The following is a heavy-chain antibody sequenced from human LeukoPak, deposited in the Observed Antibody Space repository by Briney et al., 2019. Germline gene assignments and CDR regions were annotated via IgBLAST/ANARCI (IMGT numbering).Heavy chain of an antibody. Sequence: GGSLTLSCAAYGFTFTSYAISWVRHARGKGMEWVSVISGSGGSTYYADSVKGRFTISRDNSKNTLYVQMNSLRAEDTAVYYCAKDFWRGRTERIDYWGQGTLVTVSS. CDR2: ISGSGGST. V-gene: IGHV3-23*01. CDR3: AKDFWRGRTERIDY. J-gene: IGHJ4*02. D-gene: IGHD3-3*01. CDR1: GFTFTSYA.